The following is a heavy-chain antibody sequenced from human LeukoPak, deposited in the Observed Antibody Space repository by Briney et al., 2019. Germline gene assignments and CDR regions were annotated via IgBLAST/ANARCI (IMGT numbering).Heavy chain of an antibody. J-gene: IGHJ4*02. CDR2: INHSGST. D-gene: IGHD6-6*01. CDR1: GGSFSGYY. Sequence: PSETLSLTCAVYGGSFSGYYWNWIRQPPGKGLEWIGEINHSGSTYYNPSLKSRVTISVDTSKNHFSLNLSSVTAADTAVYYCARQSRGSSSSRDYFDYWGQGTLVTVSS. V-gene: IGHV4-34*01. CDR3: ARQSRGSSSSRDYFDY.